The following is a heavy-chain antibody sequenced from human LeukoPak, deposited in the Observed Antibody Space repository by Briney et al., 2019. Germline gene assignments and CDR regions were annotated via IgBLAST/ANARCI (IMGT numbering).Heavy chain of an antibody. J-gene: IGHJ6*02. V-gene: IGHV3-53*04. CDR2: IYSGGST. D-gene: IGHD4-17*01. Sequence: GGSLRLSCAASGFTVSSNYMSWVRQAPGKGLEWVSVIYSGGSTYYADSVKGRFTISRHNSKSTLYLQMNSLRAEDTAVYYCARGGGDYSQSMYYYYYGMDVWGQGTTVTVSS. CDR1: GFTVSSNY. CDR3: ARGGGDYSQSMYYYYYGMDV.